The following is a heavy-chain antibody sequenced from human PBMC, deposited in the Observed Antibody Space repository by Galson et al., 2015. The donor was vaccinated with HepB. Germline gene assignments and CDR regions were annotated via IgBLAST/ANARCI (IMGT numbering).Heavy chain of an antibody. Sequence: SLRLSCAASGFTFSSYGMHWVRQAPGKGPEWVAVISYDGSNKYYADSVKGRFTISRDNSKNTLYLQMNSLRAEDTAVYYCAKASQRIAAATYWGQGTLVTVSS. CDR3: AKASQRIAAATY. V-gene: IGHV3-30*18. J-gene: IGHJ4*02. CDR1: GFTFSSYG. D-gene: IGHD6-13*01. CDR2: ISYDGSNK.